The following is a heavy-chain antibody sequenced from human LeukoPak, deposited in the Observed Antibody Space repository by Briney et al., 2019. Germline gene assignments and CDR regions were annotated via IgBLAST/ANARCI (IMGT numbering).Heavy chain of an antibody. V-gene: IGHV1-18*01. J-gene: IGHJ4*02. Sequence: ASVKVSCKASGYTFTSYGISWVRQAPGQGLEWMGWISAYNGNTNYAQKLQGRVTMTTDTSTSTAYMELRSLRSDDTAVYYCARVPGGWYYSDYYFDYWGQGTLVTVSS. CDR3: ARVPGGWYYSDYYFDY. CDR2: ISAYNGNT. CDR1: GYTFTSYG. D-gene: IGHD6-19*01.